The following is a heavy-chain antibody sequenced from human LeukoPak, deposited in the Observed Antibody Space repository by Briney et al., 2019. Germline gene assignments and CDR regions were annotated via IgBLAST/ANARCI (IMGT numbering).Heavy chain of an antibody. J-gene: IGHJ6*02. Sequence: SVKVSCKASGYTFTSYAISWVRQAPGQGLEWMGGIIPIFGTANYAQKFQGRVTITADESTSTAYMELSSLRSEDTAVYYCARPALGKYCSSTSCYPHYYYYYGMDVWGQGTTVTVSS. D-gene: IGHD2-2*01. V-gene: IGHV1-69*13. CDR2: IIPIFGTA. CDR1: GYTFTSYA. CDR3: ARPALGKYCSSTSCYPHYYYYYGMDV.